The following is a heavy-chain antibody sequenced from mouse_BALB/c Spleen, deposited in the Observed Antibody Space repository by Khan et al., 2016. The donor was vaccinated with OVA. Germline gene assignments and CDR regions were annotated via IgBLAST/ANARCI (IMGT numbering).Heavy chain of an antibody. J-gene: IGHJ3*01. CDR2: ISTGGSYI. V-gene: IGHV5-9*02. CDR1: GFAFNSYD. D-gene: IGHD2-10*01. Sequence: EVELVESGGGFVKPGGSLNLSCAASGFAFNSYDMSWVRQTPEKRLEWVATISTGGSYIYYPDSVKGRFTIFRDIARNTLYLQMNSLRSEDTALYYCARPSYYGNPWFTYWGPGTLVTVSA. CDR3: ARPSYYGNPWFTY.